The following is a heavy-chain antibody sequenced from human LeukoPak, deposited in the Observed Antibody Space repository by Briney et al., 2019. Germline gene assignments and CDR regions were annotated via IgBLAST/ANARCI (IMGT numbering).Heavy chain of an antibody. CDR1: GDTFTGYY. V-gene: IGHV1-2*02. CDR3: ARVSEAWFGEFPFDY. Sequence: ASVKVSCKASGDTFTGYYMHWVRQAPGQGLEWMGWINPNSGGTNYAQKFQGRVTMTRDTSISTAYMELSSLRSEDTAVYYCARVSEAWFGEFPFDYWGQGTLVTVSS. J-gene: IGHJ4*02. CDR2: INPNSGGT. D-gene: IGHD3-10*01.